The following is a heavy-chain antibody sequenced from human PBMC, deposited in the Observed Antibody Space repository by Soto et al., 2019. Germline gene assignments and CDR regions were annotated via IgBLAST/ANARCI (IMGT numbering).Heavy chain of an antibody. CDR2: INHSGST. V-gene: IGHV4-34*01. CDR3: ASGYYDFWSGYYFDY. Sequence: ETLSLTCAVYGGSFSGYYWSWIRQPPGKGLEWIGEINHSGSTNYNPSLKSRVTISVDTSKNQFSLKLSSVTAADTAVYYCASGYYDFWSGYYFDYWGQGTLVTAPQ. J-gene: IGHJ4*02. CDR1: GGSFSGYY. D-gene: IGHD3-3*01.